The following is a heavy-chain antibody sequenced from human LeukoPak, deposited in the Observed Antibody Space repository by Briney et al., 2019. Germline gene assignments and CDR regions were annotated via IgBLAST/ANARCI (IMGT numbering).Heavy chain of an antibody. CDR1: GFTFSSYA. V-gene: IGHV3-23*01. D-gene: IGHD2-2*01. Sequence: QTGGSLRLTCAASGFTFSSYAMSWVRQAPGKGLEWVSAISGSGGSTYYADSVKGRFTISRDNAKNSLYLQMNSLRAEDTAVYYCARDSVFGYCSSTSCRDAFDIWGQGTMVTVSS. CDR3: ARDSVFGYCSSTSCRDAFDI. CDR2: ISGSGGST. J-gene: IGHJ3*02.